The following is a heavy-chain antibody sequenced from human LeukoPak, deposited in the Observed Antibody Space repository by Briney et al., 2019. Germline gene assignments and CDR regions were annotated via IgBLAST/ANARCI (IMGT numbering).Heavy chain of an antibody. CDR3: AKDGYCSGGSCYANFFDR. CDR1: GFSFLHYG. Sequence: GGSLRLSCAASGFSFLHYGMHWVRQAPGKGLEWVAFISSDGSKEYYADSVKGRFTISRDNSKNTLYLHVNSPRAEDMAVFFCAKDGYCSGGSCYANFFDRWGQGTLVTVSS. D-gene: IGHD2-15*01. J-gene: IGHJ4*02. V-gene: IGHV3-30*18. CDR2: ISSDGSKE.